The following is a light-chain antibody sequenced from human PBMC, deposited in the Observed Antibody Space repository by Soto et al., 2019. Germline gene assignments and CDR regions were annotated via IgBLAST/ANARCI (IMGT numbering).Light chain of an antibody. V-gene: IGLV2-14*01. J-gene: IGLJ2*01. CDR2: EVS. CDR1: SSDVGGYNH. Sequence: QSVLTQPPSVSGSPGQSITISCTGSSSDVGGYNHVSWYQQHPGKAPKLMIYEVSNRPSGVSNRFSGSKSGNTASLTISGLQAEDEADYYCSSYTTSTTRIIFGGGTKVTVL. CDR3: SSYTTSTTRII.